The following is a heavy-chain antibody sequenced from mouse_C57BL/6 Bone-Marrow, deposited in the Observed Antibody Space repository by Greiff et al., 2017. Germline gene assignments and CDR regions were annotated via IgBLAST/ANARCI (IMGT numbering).Heavy chain of an antibody. CDR3: TRRRVTTEYYFDY. CDR1: GFTFSDAW. CDR2: IRNKANNHAT. Sequence: EVQGVESGGGLVQPGGSMKLSCAASGFTFSDAWMDWVRQSPEKGLEWVAEIRNKANNHATYYAESVKGRFTISRDDSKSSVYLQMNSLRAEDTGIYYCTRRRVTTEYYFDYWGQGTTLTVSS. J-gene: IGHJ2*01. V-gene: IGHV6-6*01. D-gene: IGHD2-2*01.